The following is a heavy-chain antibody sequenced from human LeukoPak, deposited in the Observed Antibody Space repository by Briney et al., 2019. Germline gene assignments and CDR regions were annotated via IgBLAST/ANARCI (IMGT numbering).Heavy chain of an antibody. D-gene: IGHD6-19*01. J-gene: IGHJ3*02. Sequence: PGRSLRLSCAASGFTFDDYAMHWVRQAPGKGLEWVSGISWDSVNLGYADSVKGRFTISRDNAKNSLYLQMNSLRAEDTALYYCAKDIGSAVAGRGDAFDIWGQGTMVTVSS. V-gene: IGHV3-9*01. CDR1: GFTFDDYA. CDR2: ISWDSVNL. CDR3: AKDIGSAVAGRGDAFDI.